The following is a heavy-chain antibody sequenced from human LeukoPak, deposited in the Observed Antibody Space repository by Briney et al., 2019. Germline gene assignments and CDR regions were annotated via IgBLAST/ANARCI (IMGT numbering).Heavy chain of an antibody. V-gene: IGHV3-7*01. CDR2: IKQDGSEK. J-gene: IGHJ4*02. D-gene: IGHD4-17*01. Sequence: GGSLRLSCAASGFNSYWMSWVRQAPGKGLEWVANIKQDGSEKYYVDSVKGRFTISRDNVKNSLYLQMNSLRAEDTAVYYCASPAYGDHALFDYWGQGTLVTVSS. CDR1: GFNSYW. CDR3: ASPAYGDHALFDY.